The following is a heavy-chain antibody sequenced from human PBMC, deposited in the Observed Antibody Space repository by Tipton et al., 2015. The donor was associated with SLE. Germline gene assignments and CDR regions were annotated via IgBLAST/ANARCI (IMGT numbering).Heavy chain of an antibody. CDR1: GGSISGHY. CDR2: IYYSGST. D-gene: IGHD3-22*01. CDR3: ARLLSSRGYYSTGSPYYFDY. J-gene: IGHJ4*02. Sequence: TLSLTCSISGGSISGHYWSWIRQPPGKGLELIGYIYYSGSTNYNPSLKGRVTISVDTSKTLFSLNLNSVTAADTALYYCARLLSSRGYYSTGSPYYFDYWGQGTLVTVSS. V-gene: IGHV4-59*11.